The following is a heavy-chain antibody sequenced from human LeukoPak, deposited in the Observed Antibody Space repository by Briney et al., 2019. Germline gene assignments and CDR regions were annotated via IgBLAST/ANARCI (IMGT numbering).Heavy chain of an antibody. Sequence: GGSLRLSRAASGFTFSSYAMSWVRQAPGKGLEWVSAISGSGGSTYYADSVKGRFTISRDNSKNTLYLQMNSLRAEDTAVYYCASLASKARLVDYWGQGTLVTVSS. CDR3: ASLASKARLVDY. CDR1: GFTFSSYA. D-gene: IGHD6-6*01. CDR2: ISGSGGST. V-gene: IGHV3-23*01. J-gene: IGHJ4*02.